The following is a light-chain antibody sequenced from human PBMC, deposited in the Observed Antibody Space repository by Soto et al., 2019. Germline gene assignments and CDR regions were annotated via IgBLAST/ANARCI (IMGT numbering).Light chain of an antibody. V-gene: IGKV1D-13*01. CDR1: QDVSSA. Sequence: IQLTQSPSSLSASVGDRVTITCRAGQDVSSAFAWYQQKPGKAAQLLLYDASSFEAGVPPSFRGSGSGTDVTLSITSLRPEDFANYYFLQYEDFPLTFGGGTKVQIK. J-gene: IGKJ4*02. CDR3: LQYEDFPLT. CDR2: DAS.